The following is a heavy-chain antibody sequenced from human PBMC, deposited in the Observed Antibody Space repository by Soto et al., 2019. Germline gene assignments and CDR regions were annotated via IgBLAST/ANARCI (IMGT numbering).Heavy chain of an antibody. CDR2: INGGDDSK. Sequence: GRSRRHSCAFSGVSISKSSRSRVRQDAGKGLEWVSGINGGDDSKHYAESVRGRFTITRDNSKNTLLLQMNSLRAGDTALYYFAKHSHWAIISSTHYHWGQGTLFTVSS. J-gene: IGHJ5*02. D-gene: IGHD6-6*01. CDR3: AKHSHWAIISSTHYH. V-gene: IGHV3-23*01. CDR1: GVSISKSS.